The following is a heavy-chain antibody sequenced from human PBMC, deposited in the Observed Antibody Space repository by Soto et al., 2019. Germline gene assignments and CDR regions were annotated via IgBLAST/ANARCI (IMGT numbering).Heavy chain of an antibody. J-gene: IGHJ5*02. CDR3: ARGGSSSWYLRSFDP. V-gene: IGHV3-33*01. CDR2: IWYDGSNK. Sequence: QVQLVESGGGVVQPGRSLRLSCAASGFTFINYGMHWVRQAPGKGLEWVAVIWYDGSNKYYADSVKGRFTISRDNSKNTLYLQMNSLRVEDTAVYYCARGGSSSWYLRSFDPWGQGTLVTVSS. CDR1: GFTFINYG. D-gene: IGHD6-13*01.